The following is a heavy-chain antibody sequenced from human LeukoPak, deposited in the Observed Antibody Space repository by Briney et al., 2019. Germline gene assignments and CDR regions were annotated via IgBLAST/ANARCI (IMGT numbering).Heavy chain of an antibody. CDR3: TREEMVTSADYYYYMDV. CDR1: GFTFGDYA. CDR2: IRSKAYGGTT. V-gene: IGHV3-49*04. J-gene: IGHJ6*03. D-gene: IGHD2-21*02. Sequence: PGGSLRLSCTASGFTFGDYAMSWVRQAPGKGLEWVGFIRSKAYGGTTEYAASVKGRFTISRDDSKSIAYLQMNSLKTEDTAVYYCTREEMVTSADYYYYMDVWGKETTVTISS.